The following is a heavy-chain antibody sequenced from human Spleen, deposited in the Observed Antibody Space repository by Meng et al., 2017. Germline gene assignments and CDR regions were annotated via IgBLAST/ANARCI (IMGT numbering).Heavy chain of an antibody. V-gene: IGHV3-23*01. CDR3: AKDRSGSVATATNY. D-gene: IGHD2-15*01. J-gene: IGHJ4*02. CDR2: ISSSDDTT. CDR1: GFAFTSYA. Sequence: GGSLRLSCAASGFAFTSYAMTWVRQAPGKGLEWVSTISSSDDTTYHADSVKGRFTISRDNSKNTVYLQMSSLRVEDTAVYYCAKDRSGSVATATNYWGQGTLVTGLL.